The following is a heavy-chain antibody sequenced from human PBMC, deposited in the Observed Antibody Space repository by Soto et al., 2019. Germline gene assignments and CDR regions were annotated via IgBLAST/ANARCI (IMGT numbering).Heavy chain of an antibody. Sequence: GESLKISCKGSGYSFTSYWIGWVRQMPGKGLEWMGIIHPGDSDTRYSPSFQGQVTISADKSISTAYLQWSSLKASGTAMYYCARHYYGSGSYYTIDYWGQGTLVTVSS. V-gene: IGHV5-51*01. D-gene: IGHD3-10*01. CDR1: GYSFTSYW. CDR2: IHPGDSDT. J-gene: IGHJ4*02. CDR3: ARHYYGSGSYYTIDY.